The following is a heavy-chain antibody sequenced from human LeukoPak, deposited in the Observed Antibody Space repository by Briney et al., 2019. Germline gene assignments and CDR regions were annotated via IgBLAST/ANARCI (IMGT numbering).Heavy chain of an antibody. J-gene: IGHJ6*04. CDR1: GFTFSSYG. CDR3: AELGITMIGGV. V-gene: IGHV3-23*01. CDR2: ISGSGGST. D-gene: IGHD3-10*02. Sequence: GGSLRLSCAASGFTFSSYGMRWVRQAPGKGLEWVSAISGSGGSTYYADSVKGRFTISRDNSKNTLYLQMNSLRAEDTAVYYCAELGITMIGGVWGKGTTVTISS.